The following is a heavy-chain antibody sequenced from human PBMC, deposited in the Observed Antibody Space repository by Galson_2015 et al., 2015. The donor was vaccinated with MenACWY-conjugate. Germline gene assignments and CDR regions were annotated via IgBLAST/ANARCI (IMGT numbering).Heavy chain of an antibody. J-gene: IGHJ5*02. CDR2: IYHSGST. D-gene: IGHD3-16*02. Sequence: SETLSLTCAVSGYSISSGYYWGWIRQPPGKGLEWIGSIYHSGSTYYNPSLKSRVTISVDTSKNQFSLKLSSVTAADTAVYYCARENRITFGGVIVGVYNWFDPWGQGTLVTVSS. CDR1: GYSISSGYY. V-gene: IGHV4-38-2*02. CDR3: ARENRITFGGVIVGVYNWFDP.